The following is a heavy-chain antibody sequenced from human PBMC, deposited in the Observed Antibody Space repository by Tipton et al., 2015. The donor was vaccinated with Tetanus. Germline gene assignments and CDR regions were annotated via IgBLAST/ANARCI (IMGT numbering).Heavy chain of an antibody. CDR2: SWYDGTDQ. Sequence: SLRLSCAASGFIFSSYGIHWVRQAPGKGLEWVAVSWYDGTDQYYADSVKGRFTLSRDNSKNTLYLQMNSLRAEDTALYYCAREADCSGGSCFSGDFDNWGRGTQVTVSS. D-gene: IGHD2-15*01. CDR1: GFIFSSYG. V-gene: IGHV3-33*01. CDR3: AREADCSGGSCFSGDFDN. J-gene: IGHJ4*02.